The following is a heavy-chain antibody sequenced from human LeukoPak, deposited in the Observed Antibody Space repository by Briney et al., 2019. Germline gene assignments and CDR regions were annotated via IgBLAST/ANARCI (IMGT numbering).Heavy chain of an antibody. CDR1: GFTFDNYA. Sequence: GGSLRLSCAASGFTFDNYAMHWVRQGPGKGLEWVSGISWNSGRIDYADSVKGRFTISRDNAKKSLYLQMTSLRVEDTAVYFCAKCRRYSSGWCKWLDPWGQGTQVTVSS. J-gene: IGHJ5*02. CDR3: AKCRRYSSGWCKWLDP. CDR2: ISWNSGRI. V-gene: IGHV3-9*01. D-gene: IGHD6-19*01.